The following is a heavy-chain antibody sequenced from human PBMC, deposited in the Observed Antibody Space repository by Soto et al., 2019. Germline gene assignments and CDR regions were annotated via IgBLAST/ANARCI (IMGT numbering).Heavy chain of an antibody. CDR1: GASISSSSYY. CDR2: IYYSGST. V-gene: IGHV4-39*01. CDR3: ARIPETVRGVYGMDV. D-gene: IGHD3-10*01. J-gene: IGHJ6*02. Sequence: PSETLCLTCTVPGASISSSSYYWDWIRQPPGKGLEWIGSIYYSGSTYYNPSLKSRVTISVDTSKNQFSLKLSSVTAADTAVYYCARIPETVRGVYGMDVWGQGTTVT.